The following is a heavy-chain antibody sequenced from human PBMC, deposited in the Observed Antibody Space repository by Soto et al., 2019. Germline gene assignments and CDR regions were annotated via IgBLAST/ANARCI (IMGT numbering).Heavy chain of an antibody. V-gene: IGHV1-69*12. J-gene: IGHJ5*02. CDR1: GGTFSSYA. CDR2: IIPIFGTA. D-gene: IGHD2-2*01. Sequence: QVQLVQSGAEVKKPGSSVKVSCKASGGTFSSYAISWVRQAPGQGLEWMGGIIPIFGTANYAQKFQGRVTITAXXSXSXXYMELSSLRSEDTAVYYCARAGIVLVPAATTWFDPWGQGTLVTVSS. CDR3: ARAGIVLVPAATTWFDP.